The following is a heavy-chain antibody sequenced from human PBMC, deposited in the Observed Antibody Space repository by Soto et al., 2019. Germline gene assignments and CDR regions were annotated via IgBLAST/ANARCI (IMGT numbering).Heavy chain of an antibody. D-gene: IGHD4-17*01. CDR1: GFTFSTYT. V-gene: IGHV3-21*01. Sequence: EVQVVDSGGGLVKPGGSLRLSCVASGFTFSTYTMNWVRQAPGKGLEWVSSISSSSNYIYYADSVKGRFTISRDNAKNSLYLQMNSLRAEDTAVYYCARGYGGFDYWGQGTLVTVS. J-gene: IGHJ4*02. CDR3: ARGYGGFDY. CDR2: ISSSSNYI.